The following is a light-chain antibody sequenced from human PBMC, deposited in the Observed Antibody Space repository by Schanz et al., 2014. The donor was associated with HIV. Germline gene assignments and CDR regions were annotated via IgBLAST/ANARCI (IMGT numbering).Light chain of an antibody. V-gene: IGKV3D-15*01. CDR1: QSIGSD. Sequence: EMVMTQSPATLSASPGERATLSCRASQSIGSDLAWYQQKTGQAPRLLIYDASNRATGIPDRFSGSGSGTEFTLTISSLQSEDFAVYYCQQYGRSPITFGQGTRLEIK. CDR3: QQYGRSPIT. J-gene: IGKJ5*01. CDR2: DAS.